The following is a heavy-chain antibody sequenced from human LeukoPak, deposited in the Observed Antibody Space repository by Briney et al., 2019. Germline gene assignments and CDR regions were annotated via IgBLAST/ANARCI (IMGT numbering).Heavy chain of an antibody. CDR1: GNTFSTYW. J-gene: IGHJ4*02. Sequence: GESLKISCKGSGNTFSTYWIGWVRQMPGKGLEWMGIIYPGDSDTRYSPSFQGQVTISADRSINTAYLQWSSLKSSDTAMYYCARRRGCSSSACPPDYWGQGTLVTVSS. CDR3: ARRRGCSSSACPPDY. CDR2: IYPGDSDT. V-gene: IGHV5-51*01. D-gene: IGHD2-2*01.